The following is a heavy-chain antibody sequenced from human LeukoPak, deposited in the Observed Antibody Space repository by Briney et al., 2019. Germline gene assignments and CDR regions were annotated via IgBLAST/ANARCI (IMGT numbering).Heavy chain of an antibody. D-gene: IGHD3-10*01. J-gene: IGHJ4*02. CDR2: IYYTGIT. CDR3: ASPGIPTFDY. CDR1: GGSISGNSFY. Sequence: SETLSLTCTVSGGSISGNSFYWGWVRQPPGKGLEWIGNIYYTGITYYNPSLKSRVTISVDTSKNQFSLKLNSVTAADTAVYYCASPGIPTFDYWGQGTLVTVSS. V-gene: IGHV4-39*01.